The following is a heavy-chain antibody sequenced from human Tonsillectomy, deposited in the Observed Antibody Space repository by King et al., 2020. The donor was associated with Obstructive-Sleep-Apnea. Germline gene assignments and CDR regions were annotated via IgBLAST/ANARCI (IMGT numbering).Heavy chain of an antibody. J-gene: IGHJ4*02. D-gene: IGHD5-12*01. CDR2: MYYSGNT. Sequence: VQLQESGPGLVKPSETLSLTCTVSGGSISNYYWSWIRQPPGKGLEWIGYMYYSGNTNFNPSLKSRVTISADTSKLQFSLRLSSVTAADTAVYYCARHRGVEDYGGYGDYFDYWGRGTLVTVSS. CDR1: GGSISNYY. V-gene: IGHV4-59*08. CDR3: ARHRGVEDYGGYGDYFDY.